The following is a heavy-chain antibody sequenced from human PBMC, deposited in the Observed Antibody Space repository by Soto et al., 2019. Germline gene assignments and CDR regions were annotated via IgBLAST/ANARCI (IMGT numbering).Heavy chain of an antibody. CDR3: AIREGTAFDY. V-gene: IGHV3-30*03. D-gene: IGHD6-13*01. CDR2: ISYDGSNR. Sequence: GGSLRLSCAASGFTFSGYNIHWVRQAPGKGLEWVAVISYDGSNRFYVDSVKGRFTISRDNSRNTAYLQMNSLKPEDTAVYFCAIREGTAFDYWGQGTLVTVSS. J-gene: IGHJ4*02. CDR1: GFTFSGYN.